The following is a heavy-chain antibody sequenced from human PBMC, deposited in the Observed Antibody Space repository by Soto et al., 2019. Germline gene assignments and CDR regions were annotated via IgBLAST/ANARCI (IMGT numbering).Heavy chain of an antibody. CDR2: IWYDGSNK. CDR1: GFTFSSYG. V-gene: IGHV3-33*01. Sequence: PGGSLRLSCAASGFTFSSYGMHWVRQAPGKGLEWVAVIWYDGSNKYYADSVKGRFTISRDNSKNTLYLQMNSLRAEDTAVYYCARDSLDVYYDSSGYYSFFDYWGQGTLVTVSS. D-gene: IGHD3-22*01. CDR3: ARDSLDVYYDSSGYYSFFDY. J-gene: IGHJ4*02.